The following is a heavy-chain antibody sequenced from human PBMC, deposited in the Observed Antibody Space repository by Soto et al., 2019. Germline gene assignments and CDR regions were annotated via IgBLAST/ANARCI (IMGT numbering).Heavy chain of an antibody. Sequence: SETLSLTYTVYDGSISGYYWSWIRQPPGKGLEWIGYMYNTGSTVYNPSFKSRVTISVDTSKNQFSLKLNSVTAADTAVYYCARDLWGYCGTDCYPLDVWGQGTTVTVS. CDR1: DGSISGYY. CDR3: ARDLWGYCGTDCYPLDV. V-gene: IGHV4-59*01. J-gene: IGHJ6*02. D-gene: IGHD2-21*02. CDR2: MYNTGST.